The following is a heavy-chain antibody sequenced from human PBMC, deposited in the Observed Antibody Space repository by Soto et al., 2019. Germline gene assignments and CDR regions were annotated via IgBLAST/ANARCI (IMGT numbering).Heavy chain of an antibody. J-gene: IGHJ4*02. CDR1: GFTFDDHA. CDR3: AKDSGGGVGLFDY. Sequence: EVQLVESGGGLVQPGRSLRLSCAASGFTFDDHAMHWVRQVPGKGLEWVSGISWNSGSIGYADSVKGRFTISRDDGKKSLYLQMNSLRVEGTALYYWAKDSGGGVGLFDYWGQGALVTVSS. D-gene: IGHD3-16*01. V-gene: IGHV3-9*01. CDR2: ISWNSGSI.